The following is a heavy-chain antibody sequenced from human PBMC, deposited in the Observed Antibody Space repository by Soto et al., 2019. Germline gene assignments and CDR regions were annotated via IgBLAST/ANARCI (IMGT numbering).Heavy chain of an antibody. Sequence: GGSLRLSCAASGFTFSSYAMSWVRQAPGKGLEWVSAISGSGGSTYYADSVKGRFTISRDNSKNTLYLQMNSLRAEDTAVYYCAKTFGDIVVVPAVDYWGQGTLVTVSS. J-gene: IGHJ4*02. V-gene: IGHV3-23*01. D-gene: IGHD2-2*01. CDR2: ISGSGGST. CDR1: GFTFSSYA. CDR3: AKTFGDIVVVPAVDY.